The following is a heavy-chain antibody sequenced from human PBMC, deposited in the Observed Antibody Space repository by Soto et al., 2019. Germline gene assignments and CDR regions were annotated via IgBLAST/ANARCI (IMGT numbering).Heavy chain of an antibody. D-gene: IGHD2-8*01. Sequence: SETLSLTCAVSGGSISSGGDSWSWIRQPPGKGLEWIGYIYHSGSTYYNPSLKSRVTISVDRSKNQFSLKLSSVTAADTAVYYCAATRGIVLTGWGQGTLVTVSS. CDR1: GGSISSGGDS. CDR2: IYHSGST. CDR3: AATRGIVLTG. J-gene: IGHJ4*02. V-gene: IGHV4-30-2*01.